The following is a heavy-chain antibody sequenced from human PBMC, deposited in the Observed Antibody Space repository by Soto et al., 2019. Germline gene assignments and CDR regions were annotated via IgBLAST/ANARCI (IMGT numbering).Heavy chain of an antibody. V-gene: IGHV3-30-3*01. CDR3: AREGFDY. CDR2: ISYDGSNK. CDR1: GFTFSSYA. J-gene: IGHJ4*02. Sequence: QVQLVESGGGVVQPGRSLRLSCAASGFTFSSYAMHWVRQAPGKGLEWAAVISYDGSNKYYADSVKGRFTISRDNSKNTLYLQMNSLRAEDTAVYYCAREGFDYWGQGTLVTVSS.